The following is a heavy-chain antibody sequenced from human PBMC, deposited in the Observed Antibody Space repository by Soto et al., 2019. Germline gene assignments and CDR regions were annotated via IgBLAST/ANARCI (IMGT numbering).Heavy chain of an antibody. D-gene: IGHD2-2*01. CDR2: ISGSGGNI. CDR3: AKGLSCRSTSCYLGYFDY. Sequence: GGSLRLSCTASGFAFSNYAMSWVRQAPGKGLEWVSAISGSGGNIYYADSVRGRFTISRDNSKNTLYLQVNSLRADDTALYYCAKGLSCRSTSCYLGYFDYWGQGTLVTVSS. J-gene: IGHJ4*02. V-gene: IGHV3-23*01. CDR1: GFAFSNYA.